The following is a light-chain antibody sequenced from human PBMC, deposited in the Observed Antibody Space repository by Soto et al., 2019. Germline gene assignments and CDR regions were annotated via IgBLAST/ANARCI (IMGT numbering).Light chain of an antibody. CDR1: QSVSSSN. Sequence: EVMLSLSLGTLSLYPGERATLSCRASQSVSSSNLAWGQQKPGQAPRLLIFGASTRATGIPARFSGSGSVTEFTLTISSLQSEDFAVYYCQQYNNWPPITFGQRRLPEVK. J-gene: IGKJ5*01. CDR3: QQYNNWPPIT. V-gene: IGKV3-15*01. CDR2: GAS.